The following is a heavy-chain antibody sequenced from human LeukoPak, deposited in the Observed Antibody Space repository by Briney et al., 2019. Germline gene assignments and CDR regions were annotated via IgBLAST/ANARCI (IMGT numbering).Heavy chain of an antibody. CDR1: GFTFSSYS. J-gene: IGHJ4*01. Sequence: GGSLRLSCAASGFTFSSYSMNWVRQAPGKGLEWVSSISSSSSYIYYADSVKGRFTISRDNAKNSLYLQMNSLRVEDTAVYYCARIDYGSGSYYDYWGQGTLVTVSS. CDR2: ISSSSSYI. V-gene: IGHV3-21*01. D-gene: IGHD3-10*01. CDR3: ARIDYGSGSYYDY.